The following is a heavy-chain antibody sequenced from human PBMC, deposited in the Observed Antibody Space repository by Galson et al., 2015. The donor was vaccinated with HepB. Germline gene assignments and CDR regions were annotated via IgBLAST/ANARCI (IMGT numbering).Heavy chain of an antibody. CDR2: INTGNGNT. D-gene: IGHD6-25*01. CDR3: ARSSRRQISMAEEAATYYGYDY. V-gene: IGHV1-3*04. Sequence: SVKVSCKASGYTFTSSAIHWVRQAPGQRLEWMGWINTGNGNTKYSQKFQARVTITRDTSASTAYVELSSLRSEDTAVYYCARSSRRQISMAEEAATYYGYDYWGQGTRVTVSS. CDR1: GYTFTSSA. J-gene: IGHJ4*02.